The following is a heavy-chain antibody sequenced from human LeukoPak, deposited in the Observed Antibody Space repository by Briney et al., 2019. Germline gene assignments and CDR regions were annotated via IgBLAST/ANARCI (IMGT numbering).Heavy chain of an antibody. CDR3: ARENVGLKVAVAGTLGPGWFDP. CDR2: INPNSGGT. D-gene: IGHD6-19*01. V-gene: IGHV1-2*02. CDR1: GYTFTGYY. J-gene: IGHJ5*02. Sequence: GASVKVSCKASGYTFTGYYMRWVRQAPGQGLEWMGWINPNSGGTNYAQKFQGRVTMTRDTSTSTVYMELSSLRSEDTAVYYCARENVGLKVAVAGTLGPGWFDPWGQRTLVTVSS.